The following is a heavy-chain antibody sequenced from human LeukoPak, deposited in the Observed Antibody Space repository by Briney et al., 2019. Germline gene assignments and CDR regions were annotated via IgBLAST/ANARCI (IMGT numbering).Heavy chain of an antibody. Sequence: RAGRSLRLSCAASGFTFSSYGMHWVRQAPGKGLEWVAVIWYDGSNKYYADSVKGRFTISRDNSKNTLYLQMNSLRAEDTAVYCCARGGRDGYKPDYYGMDVWGQGTTVTVSS. V-gene: IGHV3-33*01. CDR1: GFTFSSYG. J-gene: IGHJ6*02. CDR2: IWYDGSNK. D-gene: IGHD5-24*01. CDR3: ARGGRDGYKPDYYGMDV.